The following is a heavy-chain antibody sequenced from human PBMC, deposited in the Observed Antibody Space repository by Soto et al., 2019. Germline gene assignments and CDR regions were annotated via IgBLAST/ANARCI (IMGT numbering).Heavy chain of an antibody. J-gene: IGHJ6*02. CDR2: IYPADSDT. CDR1: GYSFPSQW. CDR3: ARIPHSTTSYHEHSYGMDV. D-gene: IGHD3-16*02. Sequence: GESLKISCKGSGYSFPSQWIGWVRQTPGKGLEWIGSIYPADSDTRYSPSFQGQVTISADKSIRTAYLEWRSLKASDSAMYYCARIPHSTTSYHEHSYGMDVWGQGTTVTVSS. V-gene: IGHV5-51*01.